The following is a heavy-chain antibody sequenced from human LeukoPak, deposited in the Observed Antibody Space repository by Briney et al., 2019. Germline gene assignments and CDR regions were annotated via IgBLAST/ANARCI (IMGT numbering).Heavy chain of an antibody. CDR1: GXXXXXXX. J-gene: IGHJ4*02. V-gene: IGHV3-74*01. Sequence: PGGSLRLSCAAXGXXXXXXXXXXXXXXPXXXXXXXXRXXSXXSTXTYADSVKGRFTISRDNAKNTLYLQMNSLRAEXTAVYYCARGYIYGYDCWGQGALVTVSA. D-gene: IGHD5-18*01. CDR3: ARGYIYGYDC. CDR2: XXSXXSTX.